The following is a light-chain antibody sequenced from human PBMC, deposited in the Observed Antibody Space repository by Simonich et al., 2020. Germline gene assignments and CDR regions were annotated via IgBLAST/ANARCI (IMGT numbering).Light chain of an antibody. CDR2: EFR. CDR1: SSDVGGFNY. CDR3: SSYTSSSTLV. J-gene: IGLJ2*01. Sequence: QSALTQPASVSGSPGQSITISCHGTSSDVGGFNYVSWYQHHPGKAPKPIIYEFRKRPSGVSNRFSGSKAGNTASLTISGLQAEDEADYYCSSYTSSSTLVFGGGTKLTVL. V-gene: IGLV2-14*01.